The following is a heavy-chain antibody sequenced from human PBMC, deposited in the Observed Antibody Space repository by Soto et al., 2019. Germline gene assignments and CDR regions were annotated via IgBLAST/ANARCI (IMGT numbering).Heavy chain of an antibody. J-gene: IGHJ3*02. Sequence: GSLRLSCATSGFTFSDFYMSWVRQAPGKGPEWVSYISDDGYTIYYADSVKGRFTISRDNAKNSLDLQMTNLRAEDTAVYYCAKPLFGGPDIWGQGTMVTVSS. CDR3: AKPLFGGPDI. D-gene: IGHD2-15*01. V-gene: IGHV3-11*01. CDR1: GFTFSDFY. CDR2: ISDDGYTI.